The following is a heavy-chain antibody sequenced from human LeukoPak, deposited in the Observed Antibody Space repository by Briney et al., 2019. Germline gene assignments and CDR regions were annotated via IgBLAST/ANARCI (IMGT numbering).Heavy chain of an antibody. Sequence: ASVKVSCKASGYTFTSYGISWVRQAPGQGLEWMGWISAYNGNTNYAKKLQGRVTMTTDTSTSTAYMELRSLRSDDTAVYYCARDYCGSTSCYLYYFDYWGQGTLVTVSS. CDR3: ARDYCGSTSCYLYYFDY. D-gene: IGHD2-2*01. CDR1: GYTFTSYG. J-gene: IGHJ4*02. CDR2: ISAYNGNT. V-gene: IGHV1-18*01.